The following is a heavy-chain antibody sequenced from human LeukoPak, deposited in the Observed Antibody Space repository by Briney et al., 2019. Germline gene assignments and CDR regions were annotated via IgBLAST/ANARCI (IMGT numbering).Heavy chain of an antibody. Sequence: SQTLSLTCTVSGGSISSGSYYWSWIRQPAGKGLEWIGRIYTSGSTNYNPSLKSRVTISVDTSENQFSLKLSSVTAADTAVYYCARGGGYDFWSAKDDAFDIWGQGTMVTVSS. CDR2: IYTSGST. D-gene: IGHD3-3*01. J-gene: IGHJ3*02. CDR1: GGSISSGSYY. CDR3: ARGGGYDFWSAKDDAFDI. V-gene: IGHV4-61*02.